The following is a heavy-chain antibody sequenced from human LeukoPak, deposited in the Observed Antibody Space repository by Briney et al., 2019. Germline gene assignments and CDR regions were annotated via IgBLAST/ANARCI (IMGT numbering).Heavy chain of an antibody. J-gene: IGHJ3*01. V-gene: IGHV4-39*07. CDR1: GGSISSSNNF. D-gene: IGHD2-2*01. CDR2: IYFSGNT. CDR3: ARFTGYCSGTSCYPNAFDF. Sequence: SETLSLTCTVSGGSISSSNNFWGWIRQSPEKGLEWIGSIFNTGSIYFSGNTYYNPSLKSRVTILVDTSKNQFSLKLSSVTAADTAVFYCARFTGYCSGTSCYPNAFDFWGQGTMVTVSS.